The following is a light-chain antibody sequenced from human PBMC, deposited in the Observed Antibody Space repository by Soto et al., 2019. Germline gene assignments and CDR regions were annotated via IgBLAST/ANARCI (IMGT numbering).Light chain of an antibody. CDR1: QGIGSD. V-gene: IGKV1-17*01. CDR3: LQHISYPRA. Sequence: QMTQSPSSLSASVGDRVTITCRASQGIGSDLGWYQQKPGKAPNRLIYAASSLQSGVPSRFSGSGSGTEFTLTISSLQPEDFATYSCLQHISYPRAFGQGTKVEIK. CDR2: AAS. J-gene: IGKJ1*01.